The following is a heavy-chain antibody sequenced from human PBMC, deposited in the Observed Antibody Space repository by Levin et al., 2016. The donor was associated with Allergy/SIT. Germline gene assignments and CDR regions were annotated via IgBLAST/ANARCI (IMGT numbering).Heavy chain of an antibody. D-gene: IGHD4-17*01. J-gene: IGHJ4*02. CDR2: IYYSGST. CDR3: ARVGSYGDYLDY. V-gene: IGHV4-59*01. Sequence: SETLSLTCTVSGGSISSYYWSWIRQPPGKGLEWIGYIYYSGSTNYNPSLKSRVTISVDTSKNQFSLKLSSVTAADTAVYYCARVGSYGDYLDYWGQGTLVTVSS. CDR1: GGSISSYY.